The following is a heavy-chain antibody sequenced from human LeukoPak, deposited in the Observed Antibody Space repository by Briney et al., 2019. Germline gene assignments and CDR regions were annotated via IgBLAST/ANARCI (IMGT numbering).Heavy chain of an antibody. CDR2: INSDGSGT. CDR1: GFTFSNYW. D-gene: IGHD4-17*01. V-gene: IGHV3-74*01. Sequence: PGGSLRLSCAASGFTFSNYWMHWVRQVPGKGLVWVSRINSDGSGTTYADSVKGRFTISRDNAKNTLYLQMNSLRAEDTAVYYCARRFGDYGNYWGQGTLVTVSS. J-gene: IGHJ4*02. CDR3: ARRFGDYGNY.